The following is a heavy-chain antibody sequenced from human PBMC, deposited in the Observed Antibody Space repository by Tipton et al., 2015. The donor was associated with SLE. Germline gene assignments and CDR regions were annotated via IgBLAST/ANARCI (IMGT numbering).Heavy chain of an antibody. CDR3: ARNWFSSGWPVLDT. CDR2: IQTSGTT. V-gene: IGHV4-4*08. D-gene: IGHD6-19*01. Sequence: TLSLTCTVPGGSITNFQWTWIRQPPGKGLEWIGDIQTSGTTHYNPSLRSRVTISIDTPKNQFSLILKSVTAADTALYFCARNWFSSGWPVLDTWGQGTLVTVSS. J-gene: IGHJ4*02. CDR1: GGSITNFQ.